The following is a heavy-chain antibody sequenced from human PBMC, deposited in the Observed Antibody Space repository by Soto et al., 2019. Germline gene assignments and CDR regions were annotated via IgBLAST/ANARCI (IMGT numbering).Heavy chain of an antibody. CDR2: IYYSGST. CDR1: GGSISSSSYY. J-gene: IGHJ6*02. CDR3: ARQRVYYYGMDV. Sequence: SETLSLTCTVSGGSISSSSYYWGWIRQPPGKGLEWIGSIYYSGSTYYNPSLKSRVTISVDTSKNQFSLKLSSVTAADTAVYYCARQRVYYYGMDVWGQGTTVTVPS. V-gene: IGHV4-39*01.